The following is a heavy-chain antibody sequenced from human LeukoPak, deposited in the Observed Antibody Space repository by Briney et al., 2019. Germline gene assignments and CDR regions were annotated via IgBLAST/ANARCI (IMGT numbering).Heavy chain of an antibody. Sequence: ESSVKVSCKASGGTFSSYAISWVRQAPGQGLEWMGGIIPIFGTANYAQQFQGRVTITADESTSTAYMELSSLRSEDTAVYYCARPSIDFWSGYYTPFDYWGQGTLVTVS. CDR3: ARPSIDFWSGYYTPFDY. D-gene: IGHD3-3*01. CDR2: IIPIFGTA. CDR1: GGTFSSYA. J-gene: IGHJ4*02. V-gene: IGHV1-69*13.